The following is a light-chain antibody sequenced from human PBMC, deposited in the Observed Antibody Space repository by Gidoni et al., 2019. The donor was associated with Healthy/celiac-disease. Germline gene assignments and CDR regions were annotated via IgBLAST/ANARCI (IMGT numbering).Light chain of an antibody. CDR2: GAS. J-gene: IGKJ1*01. CDR3: QQHNNWPRM. V-gene: IGKV3-15*01. Sequence: ELVMTQSPATLSVSPGERATLSCRASQSVSSNLAWYQQKPGQAPRLLIYGASTRATGIPARFSGSGSGTEFTLTISSLESEDFAVYYCQQHNNWPRMFGQGTKVEIK. CDR1: QSVSSN.